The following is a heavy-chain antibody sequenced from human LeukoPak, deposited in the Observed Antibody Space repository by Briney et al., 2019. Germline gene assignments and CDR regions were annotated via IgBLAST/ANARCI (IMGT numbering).Heavy chain of an antibody. J-gene: IGHJ4*02. CDR2: ISWKGGNI. D-gene: IGHD4-11*01. CDR3: LKGTGSLNYHFDY. CDR1: GFVFDDYA. V-gene: IGHV3-9*01. Sequence: PGGSLRLSCAASGFVFDDYAMHWVRQVPGKGLEWVSGISWKGGNIGYADSVKGRFTISRDNAKNSLFLHMNSLRTEDTALYYCLKGTGSLNYHFDYWGQGTLVTVSS.